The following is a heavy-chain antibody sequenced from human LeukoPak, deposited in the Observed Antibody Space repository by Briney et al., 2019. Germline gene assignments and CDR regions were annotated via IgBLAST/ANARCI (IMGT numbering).Heavy chain of an antibody. D-gene: IGHD3-22*01. J-gene: IGHJ4*02. CDR2: ISGSGGST. V-gene: IGHV3-23*01. Sequence: GGSLRLSCAASGFTFSSYAMNWVRQGPGKGLEWVSAISGSGGSTYYADSVKGRFTISRDNSKNTLYLQMSSLRAEDTAVYYCAGTNYYDSSGYYSSFDYWGQGTLVTVSS. CDR3: AGTNYYDSSGYYSSFDY. CDR1: GFTFSSYA.